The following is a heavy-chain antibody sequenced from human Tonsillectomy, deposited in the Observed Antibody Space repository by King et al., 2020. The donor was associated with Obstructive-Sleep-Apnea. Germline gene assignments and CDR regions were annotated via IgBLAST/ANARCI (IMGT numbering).Heavy chain of an antibody. CDR3: ARGLYDFWSGYSYYFDY. D-gene: IGHD3-3*01. CDR1: GGTFSSYA. J-gene: IGHJ4*02. Sequence: QLVQSGAEVKKPGSSVKVSCKASGGTFSSYAISWVRQAPGQGLEWMGVIIPILGIANYAQKFQGRVTITADKSTSTAYMELSSLRSEDTAVYYCARGLYDFWSGYSYYFDYWGQGTLVTVSS. V-gene: IGHV1-69*09. CDR2: IIPILGIA.